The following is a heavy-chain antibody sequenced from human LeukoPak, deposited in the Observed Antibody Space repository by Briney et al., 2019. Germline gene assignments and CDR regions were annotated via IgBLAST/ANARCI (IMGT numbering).Heavy chain of an antibody. CDR3: AKVAATNYYYYYMDV. J-gene: IGHJ6*03. D-gene: IGHD2-15*01. V-gene: IGHV3-30*02. Sequence: GGSLRLSCAASGFSFSSYGMHWVRQAPGKGLEWVAFIRYDGNDKYYADSVKGRFTISRDNSKNTVYLQMNSLRAEDTAVFYCAKVAATNYYYYYMDVWGKGTTVTVSS. CDR2: IRYDGNDK. CDR1: GFSFSSYG.